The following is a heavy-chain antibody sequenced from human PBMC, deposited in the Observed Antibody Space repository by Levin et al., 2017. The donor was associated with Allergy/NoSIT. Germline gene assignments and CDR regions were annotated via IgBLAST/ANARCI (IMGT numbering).Heavy chain of an antibody. CDR3: ALQLGNFWSGYNYFDY. Sequence: GESLKISCAASGFTFSSYEMNWVRRAPGKGLEWVSYISSTGSTIYSADSVKGRFTISRDNAKNSLYLHMYSLRAADTAVYYCALQLGNFWSGYNYFDYRGQGTLVIVSS. V-gene: IGHV3-48*03. CDR1: GFTFSSYE. CDR2: ISSTGSTI. D-gene: IGHD3-3*01. J-gene: IGHJ4*02.